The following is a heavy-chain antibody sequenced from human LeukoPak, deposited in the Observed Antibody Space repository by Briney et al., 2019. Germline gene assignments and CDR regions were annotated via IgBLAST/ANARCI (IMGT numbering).Heavy chain of an antibody. Sequence: SETLSLTCTVSGGSISSYYWSWIRQPPGKGLEGFGYFNTSGSTNYNPSLKSRVTISVDTSKNQFSLKLSSVTAADTAVYYCARRSRDCSSTSCFDWFDPWGQGTLVTVSS. CDR1: GGSISSYY. J-gene: IGHJ5*02. CDR3: ARRSRDCSSTSCFDWFDP. D-gene: IGHD2-2*01. CDR2: FNTSGST. V-gene: IGHV4-4*09.